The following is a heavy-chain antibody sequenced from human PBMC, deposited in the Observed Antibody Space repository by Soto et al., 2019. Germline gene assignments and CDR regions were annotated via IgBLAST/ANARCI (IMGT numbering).Heavy chain of an antibody. J-gene: IGHJ5*02. CDR1: GGTFSSYT. Sequence: SVKVSCKASGGTFSSYTISWVRQAPGQGLEWMGRIIPILGIANYAQKFQGRVTITADKSTSTAYMELSSLRSEDTAVYYCARDAPSSSWFGDWFDPWGQGTLVTVSS. CDR3: ARDAPSSSWFGDWFDP. V-gene: IGHV1-69*04. CDR2: IIPILGIA. D-gene: IGHD6-13*01.